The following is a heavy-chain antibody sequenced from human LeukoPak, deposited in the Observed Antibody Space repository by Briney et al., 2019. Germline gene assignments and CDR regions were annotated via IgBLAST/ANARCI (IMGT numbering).Heavy chain of an antibody. J-gene: IGHJ5*02. CDR2: VATGGTGP. CDR3: ARDMGPYGGSPGAS. V-gene: IGHV3-74*01. D-gene: IGHD4-23*01. Sequence: PGGSLRLSCAASGSTFSGYWMHWVRQAPGKGLVWVSRVATGGTGPSYADSVKGRFTISRDNAKNTLYLQMNSLSAEDTAVYFCARDMGPYGGSPGASWGQGTLVTVSS. CDR1: GSTFSGYW.